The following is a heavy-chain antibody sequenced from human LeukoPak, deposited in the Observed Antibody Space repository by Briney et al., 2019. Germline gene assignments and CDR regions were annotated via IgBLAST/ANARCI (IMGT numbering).Heavy chain of an antibody. CDR2: IYTSGST. CDR1: GGSISSYY. V-gene: IGHV4-4*07. D-gene: IGHD3-22*01. CDR3: ARGRTYYYDSSGSANYYFDY. J-gene: IGHJ4*02. Sequence: PSETLSLTCTVSGGSISSYYWSWIRQPAGKGLEWIGRIYTSGSTNYNPSLKSRVTMSVDTSKNQFSLKLSSVTAADTAVYYCARGRTYYYDSSGSANYYFDYWGQGTLATVSS.